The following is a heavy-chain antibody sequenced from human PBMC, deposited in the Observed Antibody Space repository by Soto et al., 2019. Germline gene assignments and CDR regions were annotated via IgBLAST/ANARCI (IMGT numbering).Heavy chain of an antibody. D-gene: IGHD1-26*01. CDR3: AREVADLSGSYLLYYYYYGMDV. V-gene: IGHV3-33*01. CDR1: GCTFSSYG. CDR2: IWYDGSNK. J-gene: IGHJ6*02. Sequence: GGSLRLSCAASGCTFSSYGMHWVRQAPGKGLEWVAVIWYDGSNKYYADSVKGRFTISRDNSKNTLYLQMNSLRAEDTAVYYCAREVADLSGSYLLYYYYYGMDVWGQGTTVTVSS.